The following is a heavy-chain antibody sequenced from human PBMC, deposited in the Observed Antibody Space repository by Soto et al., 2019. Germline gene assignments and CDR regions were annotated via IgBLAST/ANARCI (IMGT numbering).Heavy chain of an antibody. V-gene: IGHV3-7*01. CDR2: ISPDGSEK. Sequence: GGSLRLSCAASGFTFSNFWMDWVRQAPGKGLEWVANISPDGSEKQYVDSVKGRFTISRDNAKNSLYLQMSSVTADDSALYYCSRSLDSWGQGARVTVSS. J-gene: IGHJ4*02. CDR1: GFTFSNFW. CDR3: SRSLDS.